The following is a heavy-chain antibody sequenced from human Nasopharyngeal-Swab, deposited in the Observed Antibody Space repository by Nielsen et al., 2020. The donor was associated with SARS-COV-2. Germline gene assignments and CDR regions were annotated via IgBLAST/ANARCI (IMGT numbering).Heavy chain of an antibody. J-gene: IGHJ5*02. CDR1: GYTFTTYP. Sequence: ASVKVSCKASGYTFTTYPMNWLRQAPGQGLEWMGWINTNTGNPTYAQGFTGRFVFSLDTSVNTAYLQISSLKAEDTAVYYCARDHNSWSGNWFDPWGQGTLVTVSS. CDR3: ARDHNSWSGNWFDP. CDR2: INTNTGNP. D-gene: IGHD6-13*01. V-gene: IGHV7-4-1*02.